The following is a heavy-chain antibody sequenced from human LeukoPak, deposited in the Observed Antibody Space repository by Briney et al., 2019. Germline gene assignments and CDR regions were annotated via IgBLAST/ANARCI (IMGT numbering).Heavy chain of an antibody. Sequence: GGSLRLSCAASGFTFSSYAMHWVRQAPGKGLEWVAVISYDGSNKYYADSVKGRFTISRDNSKNTLYLQMNSLRAEDTAVYYCARDRATSFDYWGQGTLVTVSS. J-gene: IGHJ4*02. D-gene: IGHD1-26*01. CDR2: ISYDGSNK. V-gene: IGHV3-30-3*01. CDR1: GFTFSSYA. CDR3: ARDRATSFDY.